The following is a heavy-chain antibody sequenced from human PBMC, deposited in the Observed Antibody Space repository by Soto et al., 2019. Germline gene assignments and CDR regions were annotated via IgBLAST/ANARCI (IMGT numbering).Heavy chain of an antibody. CDR3: FFFFQAEDGIRDV. V-gene: IGHV4-31*02. J-gene: IGHJ3*01. CDR2: IYYSGST. Sequence: EKGLEWIGYIYYSGSTYYNPSLKTRVTISVDTSKNLFSLKLSSVTAADTAVYYCFFFFQAEDGIRDV. D-gene: IGHD2-21*01.